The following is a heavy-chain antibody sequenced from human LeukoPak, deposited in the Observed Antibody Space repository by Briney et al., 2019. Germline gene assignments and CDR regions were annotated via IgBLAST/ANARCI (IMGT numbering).Heavy chain of an antibody. CDR3: AKARTQMVFAMSDY. V-gene: IGHV3-30*18. D-gene: IGHD2-8*01. CDR2: ISNDGSKK. Sequence: GGSLRLSCAASGFTFSSYGMHWVRQAPGKGLECVAVISNDGSKKYYADSVKGRFTISRDNSKNTLYLQMNSLRTEDTAVYYCAKARTQMVFAMSDYWGQGTLVTVSS. CDR1: GFTFSSYG. J-gene: IGHJ4*02.